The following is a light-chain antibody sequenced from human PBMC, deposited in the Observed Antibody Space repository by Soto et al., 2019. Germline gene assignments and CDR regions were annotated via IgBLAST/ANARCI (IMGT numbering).Light chain of an antibody. CDR1: SGHSSYA. J-gene: IGLJ3*02. Sequence: QPVLTQSPSASSSLGASVKLTCTLSSGHSSYAIAWHQQQPEKGPRYVIKLNSDGSHNKWYGIPDRFSGSSSGAERYLTIFSLQSEDEADYYCQTWGTDIQGVFGGGTQLTVL. CDR3: QTWGTDIQGV. CDR2: LNSDGSH. V-gene: IGLV4-69*01.